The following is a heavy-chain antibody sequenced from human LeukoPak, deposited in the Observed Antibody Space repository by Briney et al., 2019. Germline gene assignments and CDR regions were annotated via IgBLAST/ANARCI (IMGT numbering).Heavy chain of an antibody. CDR1: GFTFSSYA. J-gene: IGHJ5*02. Sequence: GGSLRLSCAASGFTFSSYAMSWVRQAPGKGLEWVSTISSSGGSTYYADSVKGRVTISRDNSKNTLSLQLNSLRADDTAVFYCTKGLLSWGQGTLLTVAA. CDR2: ISSSGGST. CDR3: TKGLLS. V-gene: IGHV3-23*01.